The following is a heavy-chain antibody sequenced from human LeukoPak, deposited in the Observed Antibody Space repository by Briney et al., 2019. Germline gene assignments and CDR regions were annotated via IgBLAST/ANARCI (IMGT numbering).Heavy chain of an antibody. J-gene: IGHJ4*02. CDR1: GGTFSSYA. D-gene: IGHD6-13*01. CDR2: IIPIFGTA. V-gene: IGHV1-69*13. CDR3: ARDGAAYSSSWSWDY. Sequence: ASVKVSFKASGGTFSSYAISWVRQAPGQGLEWMGGIIPIFGTANYARKFQGRVTITADESTSTAYMELSSLRSEDTAVYYCARDGAAYSSSWSWDYWGQGTLVTVSS.